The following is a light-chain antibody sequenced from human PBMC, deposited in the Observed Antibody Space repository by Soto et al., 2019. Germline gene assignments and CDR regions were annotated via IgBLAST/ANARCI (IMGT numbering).Light chain of an antibody. J-gene: IGLJ1*01. CDR3: CSYAGSYTGV. V-gene: IGLV2-11*01. CDR2: DVT. CDR1: RSDVGGYNY. Sequence: QSALTQPRSGCGAPGQSITISCTGTRSDVGGYNYVSWYEQHPVKAPKLMIYDVTKRPSGIPDRFSGSKSGNTASLTIPGLQAEDEADYYCCSYAGSYTGVFGTGTKVTLL.